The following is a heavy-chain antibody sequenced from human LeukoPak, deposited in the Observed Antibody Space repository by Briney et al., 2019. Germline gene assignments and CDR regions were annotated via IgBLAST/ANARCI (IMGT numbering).Heavy chain of an antibody. CDR1: GFTFSSYW. V-gene: IGHV3-74*01. D-gene: IGHD3-22*01. CDR3: ARDTYYYDRSGYYRRAEYFQH. J-gene: IGHJ1*01. CDR2: INNDGSRK. Sequence: PGGSLRLSCAASGFTFSSYWMHWVRQVPGKGLVWVSRINNDGSRKDYADSVKGRFTISRDNAKNTLYLQMNSLRAEDTAVYYCARDTYYYDRSGYYRRAEYFQHWGQGILVTVSS.